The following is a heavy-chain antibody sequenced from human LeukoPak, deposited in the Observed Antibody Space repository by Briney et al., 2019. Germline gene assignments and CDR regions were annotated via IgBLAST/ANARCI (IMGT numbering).Heavy chain of an antibody. Sequence: GGSLRLSCAASGFTFSSYGMHWVRQAPGKGLEGVAFIRYDGSNKYYADSVKGRFTISRDNSKNTLYLQMNSLRAEDTAVYYCAKDLGTTSPLRYFDLWGRGTLVTVSS. D-gene: IGHD4-11*01. J-gene: IGHJ2*01. CDR1: GFTFSSYG. CDR3: AKDLGTTSPLRYFDL. CDR2: IRYDGSNK. V-gene: IGHV3-30*02.